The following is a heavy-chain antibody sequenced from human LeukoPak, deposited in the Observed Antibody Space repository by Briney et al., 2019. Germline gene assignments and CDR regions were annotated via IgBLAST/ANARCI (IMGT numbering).Heavy chain of an antibody. Sequence: ASVKVSCKASGYTFTGYYMHWVRQAPGQGLEWMGWINPNSGGTNYAQKFQGRVTMTRDTSISTAYMELSRLRSDDTAVYYCARTRLNQYCSSTSCYGGFFDHWGQGTLVTVSS. J-gene: IGHJ4*02. CDR1: GYTFTGYY. V-gene: IGHV1-2*02. CDR2: INPNSGGT. CDR3: ARTRLNQYCSSTSCYGGFFDH. D-gene: IGHD2-2*01.